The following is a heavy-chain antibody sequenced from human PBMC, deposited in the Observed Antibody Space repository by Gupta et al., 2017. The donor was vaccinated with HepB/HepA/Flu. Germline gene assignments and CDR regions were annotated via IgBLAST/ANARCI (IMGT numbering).Heavy chain of an antibody. J-gene: IGHJ6*02. Sequence: QVQLVESGGGVVQPGRSLRLPCAASGFTFNSYAMHWVRPAPGKGLEWVALISFDGGNEYYADSVKGRFTISRDNSKNTLYLQMNSLRAEDTAVYYCAREQQQLVRGVYYYYYGMDVWGQGTTVTVSS. V-gene: IGHV3-30-3*01. CDR1: GFTFNSYA. D-gene: IGHD6-13*01. CDR2: ISFDGGNE. CDR3: AREQQQLVRGVYYYYYGMDV.